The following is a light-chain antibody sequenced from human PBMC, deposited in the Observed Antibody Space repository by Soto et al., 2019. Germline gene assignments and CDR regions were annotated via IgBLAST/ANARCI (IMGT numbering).Light chain of an antibody. CDR1: QSVSSN. Sequence: EIVMTQSPATLSVSPGERATLSCRASQSVSSNSAWYQQKPGQAPRLLIYGASTRATGIPARFSGSGSGTEVTLTINSLQSEDFAVYYCQQYNNWPPRAWTFGQGTKVEIK. V-gene: IGKV3-15*01. J-gene: IGKJ1*01. CDR3: QQYNNWPPRAWT. CDR2: GAS.